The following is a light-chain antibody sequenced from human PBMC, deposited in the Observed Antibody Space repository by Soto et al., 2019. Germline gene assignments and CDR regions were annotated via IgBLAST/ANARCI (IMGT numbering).Light chain of an antibody. CDR3: QQHNSYPPIT. CDR1: QSVSNY. CDR2: DAS. V-gene: IGKV1-9*01. J-gene: IGKJ5*01. Sequence: EIVLTQSPSTLSLSPGERGTLTCRASQSVSNYLAWYQQKPGNAPKLLIYDASNSQSGVTSRFSGSGSGTEFTITISSLQPEDFAAYYCQQHNSYPPITFGQGTRLEIK.